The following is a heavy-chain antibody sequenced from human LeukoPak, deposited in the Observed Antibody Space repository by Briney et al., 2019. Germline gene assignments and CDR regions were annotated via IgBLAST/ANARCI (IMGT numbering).Heavy chain of an antibody. D-gene: IGHD2-2*01. V-gene: IGHV4-34*01. CDR2: INHSGST. CDR3: ARGRYCSSTSCYWSLYYYYGMDV. CDR1: GGSFSGYY. Sequence: PSETLSLTCAVYGGSFSGYYWSWIRQPPGKGLEWIGEINHSGSTNYNPSLKSRVTISVDTSKNQFSLKLSSVTAADTAVYYCARGRYCSSTSCYWSLYYYYGMDVWGQGTTVTVSS. J-gene: IGHJ6*02.